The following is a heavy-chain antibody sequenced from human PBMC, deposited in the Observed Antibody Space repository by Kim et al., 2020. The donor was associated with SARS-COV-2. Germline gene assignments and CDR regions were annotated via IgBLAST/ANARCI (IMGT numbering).Heavy chain of an antibody. J-gene: IGHJ4*02. CDR3: ARNLVASTSFDY. V-gene: IGHV3-48*02. CDR2: ISIGSSSI. CDR1: GFTFSSYS. Sequence: GGSLRLSYEVSGFTFSSYSMNWVRQAPGKGLEWVSYISIGSSSIFYAESVKGRFTISRDNAKNSLYLQMNSLRDEDTAVYYCARNLVASTSFDYWGQGTPVTVSS. D-gene: IGHD2-15*01.